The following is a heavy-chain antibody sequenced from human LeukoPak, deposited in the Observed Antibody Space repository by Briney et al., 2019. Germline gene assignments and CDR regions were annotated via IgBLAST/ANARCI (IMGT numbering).Heavy chain of an antibody. V-gene: IGHV1-8*01. CDR1: GYTFTSYD. CDR2: MNPNSGNT. Sequence: GASVKVSCKASGYTFTSYDINWVRQATGQGLEWMGWMNPNSGNTGYAQKFQGRVTMTRNTSINTACMELSSLRSEDTAVYYCARGRGNMTTGSAAFDIWGQGTMVTVSS. J-gene: IGHJ3*02. CDR3: ARGRGNMTTGSAAFDI. D-gene: IGHD4-11*01.